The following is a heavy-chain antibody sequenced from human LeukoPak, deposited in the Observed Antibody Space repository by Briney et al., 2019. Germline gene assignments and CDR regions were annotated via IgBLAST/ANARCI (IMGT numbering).Heavy chain of an antibody. CDR2: IIPIFGTA. V-gene: IGHV1-69*13. J-gene: IGHJ4*02. D-gene: IGHD3-10*01. Sequence: SVKVSCKASGGTFSSYAISWVRQAPGQGLEWMGGIIPIFGTANYAQKFQGRVTITADESTSTAYMELSSLRSEDTAVYYCARDPSYYYGSGSYSDGFDYWGQGTLVTVSS. CDR1: GGTFSSYA. CDR3: ARDPSYYYGSGSYSDGFDY.